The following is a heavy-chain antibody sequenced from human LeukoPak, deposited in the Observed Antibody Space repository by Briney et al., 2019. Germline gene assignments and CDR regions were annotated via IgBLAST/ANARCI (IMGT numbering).Heavy chain of an antibody. CDR3: AKDRSSGYYTPDY. Sequence: GGSLRPSCAASGFTFSSYGMHWVRQAPGKGLEWVAFIRYDGSNKYYADSVKGRFTISRDNSKNTLYLQMNSLRAEDTAVYYCAKDRSSGYYTPDYWGQGTLVTVSS. D-gene: IGHD3-22*01. CDR1: GFTFSSYG. V-gene: IGHV3-30*02. CDR2: IRYDGSNK. J-gene: IGHJ4*02.